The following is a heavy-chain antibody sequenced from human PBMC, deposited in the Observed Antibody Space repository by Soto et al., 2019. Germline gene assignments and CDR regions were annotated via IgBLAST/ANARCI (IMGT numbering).Heavy chain of an antibody. D-gene: IGHD2-15*01. Sequence: QVQLVQSGAEVKKPGASVKVSCKASGYTFFTYAMHWVRQAPGQRLEWMGWINAGNGNTKYSQKFQGRVTITRDTSASTAYRQLSSLRSEDTAVYYCARGPGGPDGPGDYWGQGTLVTVSS. CDR2: INAGNGNT. CDR3: ARGPGGPDGPGDY. V-gene: IGHV1-3*01. J-gene: IGHJ4*02. CDR1: GYTFFTYA.